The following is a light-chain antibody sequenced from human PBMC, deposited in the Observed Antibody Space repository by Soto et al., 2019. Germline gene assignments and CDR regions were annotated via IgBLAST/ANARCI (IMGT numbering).Light chain of an antibody. Sequence: AIQMTQSPSSLSAFVGDSVTITCRASQGIRNDLGWYQQKPGKAPRLLIYIASSLHSGVPSRFSGSGSGTDFTLTISSLQTEDSATYYCLQDYDYPLTFGQGTKVDIK. CDR2: IAS. V-gene: IGKV1-6*01. CDR1: QGIRND. CDR3: LQDYDYPLT. J-gene: IGKJ1*01.